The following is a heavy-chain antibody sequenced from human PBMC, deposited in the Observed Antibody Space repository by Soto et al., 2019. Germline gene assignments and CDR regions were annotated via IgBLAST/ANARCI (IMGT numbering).Heavy chain of an antibody. V-gene: IGHV4-30-4*01. CDR2: IYYSGST. CDR3: ARKPTLYGHHRYFDL. J-gene: IGHJ2*01. Sequence: QVQLQESGPGLVKPSQTLSLTCTVSGGSISSGDYYWSWIRQPPGKGLEWIGYIYYSGSTYYHPSPTRRVTTSVDPSPHQCSLPLSSVTAADTAVYSCARKPTLYGHHRYFDLWGRGTLVTVSS. CDR1: GGSISSGDYY. D-gene: IGHD4-17*01.